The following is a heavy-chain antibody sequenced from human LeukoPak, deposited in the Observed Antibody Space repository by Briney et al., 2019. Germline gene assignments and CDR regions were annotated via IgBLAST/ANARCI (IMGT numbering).Heavy chain of an antibody. CDR1: GYTFTAYY. V-gene: IGHV1-2*02. CDR3: ARDEALDY. J-gene: IGHJ4*02. Sequence: VASVKVSCKASGYTFTAYYMHWLRQAPGQGLEWMGWINVNSGDTNYAQKFQGRVTMTRDTSITTAYMELSSLRSDDTAVYYCARDEALDYWGQGTLVTVSS. CDR2: INVNSGDT.